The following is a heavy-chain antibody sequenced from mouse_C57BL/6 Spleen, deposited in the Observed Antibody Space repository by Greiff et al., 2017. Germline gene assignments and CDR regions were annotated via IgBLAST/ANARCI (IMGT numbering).Heavy chain of an antibody. CDR1: GYTFTSYW. V-gene: IGHV1-52*01. CDR2: IDPSDSET. CDR3: ARDYPYAMDY. D-gene: IGHD2-4*01. J-gene: IGHJ4*01. Sequence: VQLQQPGAELVRPGSSVKLSCKASGYTFTSYWMHWVKQRPIQGLEWIGNIDPSDSETHYNQKFKDKATLTVEKSSSPAYMQLSSLTSEDSAVYYCARDYPYAMDYWGQGTSVTVSS.